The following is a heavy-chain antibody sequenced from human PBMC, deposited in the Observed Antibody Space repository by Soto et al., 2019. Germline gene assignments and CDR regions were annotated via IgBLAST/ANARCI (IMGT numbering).Heavy chain of an antibody. CDR1: GGTFSSYA. D-gene: IGHD2-2*02. V-gene: IGHV1-69*01. CDR2: IIPIFGTA. Sequence: QVQLVQSGAEVKKPGSSVKVSCKASGGTFSSYAISWVRQAPGQGLEWLGGIIPIFGTANYAQKFQGRVTITADESTSTAYMELSSLRSEDTAVYYCARAGVDIVVVPAAISWFDPWGQGTLVTVSS. J-gene: IGHJ5*02. CDR3: ARAGVDIVVVPAAISWFDP.